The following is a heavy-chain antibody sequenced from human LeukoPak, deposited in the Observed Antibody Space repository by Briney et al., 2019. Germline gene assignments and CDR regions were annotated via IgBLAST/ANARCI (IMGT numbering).Heavy chain of an antibody. CDR3: AHRVGAPGYFDY. Sequence: SGPTLVNPTQTLTLTCTFSGFSLRTNGVGVGWIRQPPGKALEWLALIYWDDDKRYSPSVKSRLTITKDTSENQVVLTMTNMDPVDTATYYCAHRVGAPGYFDYWGQGTRVTVSS. J-gene: IGHJ4*02. V-gene: IGHV2-5*02. D-gene: IGHD1-26*01. CDR2: IYWDDDK. CDR1: GFSLRTNGVG.